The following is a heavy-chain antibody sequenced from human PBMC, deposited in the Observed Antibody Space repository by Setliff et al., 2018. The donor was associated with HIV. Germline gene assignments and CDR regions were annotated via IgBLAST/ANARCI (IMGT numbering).Heavy chain of an antibody. J-gene: IGHJ6*03. Sequence: SETLSLTCSVSGGSINTSSYYWAWVRQPPGNELEWIGSIYHDGTTHYRSSLRSRAAISIDTSKSQISLKVRSVTAADTAVYFCARGVRDYFDYTWSTYRLGYYMDVWGKGTPVTVSS. D-gene: IGHD3-9*01. V-gene: IGHV4-39*07. CDR1: GGSINTSSYY. CDR3: ARGVRDYFDYTWSTYRLGYYMDV. CDR2: IYHDGTT.